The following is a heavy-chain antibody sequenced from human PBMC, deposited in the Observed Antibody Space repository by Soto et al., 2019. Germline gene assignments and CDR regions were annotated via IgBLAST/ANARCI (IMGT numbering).Heavy chain of an antibody. CDR3: ARGPRYCSGGSCYPYYFDY. J-gene: IGHJ4*02. CDR2: IIPIFGTA. V-gene: IGHV1-69*13. D-gene: IGHD2-15*01. Sequence: GASVKVSCKASGGTFSSYAISWVRQAPGQGLEWMGGIIPIFGTANYAQKFQGRVTITADESTSTAYMELSSLRSEDTAVYYCARGPRYCSGGSCYPYYFDYWGQGTLVTVSS. CDR1: GGTFSSYA.